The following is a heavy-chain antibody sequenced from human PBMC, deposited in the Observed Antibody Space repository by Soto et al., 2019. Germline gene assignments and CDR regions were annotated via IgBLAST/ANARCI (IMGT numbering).Heavy chain of an antibody. D-gene: IGHD3-22*01. CDR3: ARDGYYYDSSGYYYYFDY. J-gene: IGHJ4*02. Sequence: QVQLVQSGAEVKKPGSSVKVSCKASGGTFSSYAISWVRQAPGQGLEWMGGIIPIFGTANYAQKFQGRVTITADESTSTAYMELSSLRSEDMAVYYCARDGYYYDSSGYYYYFDYWGQGTLVTVSS. CDR2: IIPIFGTA. CDR1: GGTFSSYA. V-gene: IGHV1-69*12.